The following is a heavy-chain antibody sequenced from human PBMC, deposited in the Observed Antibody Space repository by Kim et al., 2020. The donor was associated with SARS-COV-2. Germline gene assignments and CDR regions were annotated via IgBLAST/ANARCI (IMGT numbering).Heavy chain of an antibody. V-gene: IGHV3-23*01. Sequence: DSVRGRFTITIDNSKNTLYLQMSSLRPDDTAVDYCARKYTSSYNYCCGMDVWGQGTTVTVSS. D-gene: IGHD2-2*01. J-gene: IGHJ6*02. CDR3: ARKYTSSYNYCCGMDV.